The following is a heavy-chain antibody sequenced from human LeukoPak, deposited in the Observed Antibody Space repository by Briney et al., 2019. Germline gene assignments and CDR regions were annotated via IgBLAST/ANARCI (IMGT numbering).Heavy chain of an antibody. Sequence: SETLSLTCTVSGGSISSYYWSWIRQPPGKGLGWIGYIYYSGSTSYNPSLKSRVTISVDTSKNQFSLKLSSVTAADTAVYYCVRRRCSGGSCLPYYFDYWGQGTLVTVSS. CDR2: IYYSGST. J-gene: IGHJ4*02. CDR3: VRRRCSGGSCLPYYFDY. CDR1: GGSISSYY. D-gene: IGHD2-15*01. V-gene: IGHV4-59*08.